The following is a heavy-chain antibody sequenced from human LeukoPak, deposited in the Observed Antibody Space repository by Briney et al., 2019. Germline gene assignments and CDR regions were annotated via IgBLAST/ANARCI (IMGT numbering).Heavy chain of an antibody. D-gene: IGHD3-10*01. V-gene: IGHV3-7*01. J-gene: IGHJ6*02. CDR2: INKDGSET. CDR3: ARVLSGNAYDAMDV. CDR1: GFSFSNHW. Sequence: GGSLRLSCAASGFSFSNHWMAWVRQAPGQGLEWVANINKDGSETYYVDSVKGRFTISRDNAKNSLHLQMNSLRAEDTAVYYCARVLSGNAYDAMDVWGQGTTVGVSS.